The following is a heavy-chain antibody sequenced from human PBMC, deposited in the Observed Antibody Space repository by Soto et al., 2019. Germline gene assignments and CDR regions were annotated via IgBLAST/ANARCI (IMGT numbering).Heavy chain of an antibody. D-gene: IGHD4-17*01. CDR1: GFTVSSNY. CDR2: IYSGGST. V-gene: IGHV3-53*01. Sequence: GGSLRLSCAASGFTVSSNYMSWVRQAPGKGLEWVSVIYSGGSTYYADSVKGRFTVSRDNSKNTLYLQMNSLRAEDTAVYYCARAATTVTTQFYYYYGMDVWGQGTTVTVSS. J-gene: IGHJ6*02. CDR3: ARAATTVTTQFYYYYGMDV.